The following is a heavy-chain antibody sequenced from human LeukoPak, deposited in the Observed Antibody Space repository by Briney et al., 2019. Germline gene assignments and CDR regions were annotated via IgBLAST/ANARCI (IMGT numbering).Heavy chain of an antibody. D-gene: IGHD3-9*01. CDR1: GVSISSGDYY. V-gene: IGHV4-31*03. J-gene: IGHJ6*02. Sequence: SETLSLTCTVSGVSISSGDYYWSWIRQHQGKGLEWIVYIYYSENTYYNPSLKSRVSISVDTSKNQFSLKLSSVTAADTAVYYCARGGQRRYFDRSLPGDPQDVGGHYYYYGLDVWGQGTTVTVSS. CDR2: IYYSENT. CDR3: ARGGQRRYFDRSLPGDPQDVGGHYYYYGLDV.